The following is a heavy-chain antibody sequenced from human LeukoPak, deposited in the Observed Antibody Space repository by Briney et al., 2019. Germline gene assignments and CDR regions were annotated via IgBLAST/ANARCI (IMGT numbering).Heavy chain of an antibody. CDR2: IDPSDSYT. V-gene: IGHV5-10-1*01. CDR1: GYSFTSYW. CDR3: GRGRGKDDC. Sequence: GESLKISFKGSGYSFTSYWISWVRQMPGKGLEWMGRIDPSDSYTNYSPSFQGHVTISADKSISTAYLQWSSLKASDTAMYFCGRGRGKDDCWGQGTLVTVSS. J-gene: IGHJ4*02. D-gene: IGHD3-16*01.